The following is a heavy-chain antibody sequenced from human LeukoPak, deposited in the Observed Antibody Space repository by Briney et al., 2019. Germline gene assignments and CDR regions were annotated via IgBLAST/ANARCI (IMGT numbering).Heavy chain of an antibody. Sequence: PGGSLRLSCAASGFTFSSYSMNWVRQAPGKELEWVSYISSSSSTIYYADSVKGRFTISRDNAKNSLYLQMNSLRAEDTAVYYCAKDSEQWLVGLLHWGQGTLVTVSS. CDR2: ISSSSSTI. D-gene: IGHD6-19*01. J-gene: IGHJ4*02. CDR3: AKDSEQWLVGLLH. CDR1: GFTFSSYS. V-gene: IGHV3-48*01.